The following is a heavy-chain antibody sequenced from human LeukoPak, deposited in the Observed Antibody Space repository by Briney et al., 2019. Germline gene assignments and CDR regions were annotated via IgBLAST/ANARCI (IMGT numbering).Heavy chain of an antibody. V-gene: IGHV4-39*07. Sequence: SETLSLTCTVSGGSISSSSYYWGWIRQPPGKGLEWIGSIDYSGSTYYNPSLRSRATISIDTSKHQFSLKLSSVTAADTAVYYCAREYTLYRSGWFLDYWGQGTVVTVSS. CDR3: AREYTLYRSGWFLDY. D-gene: IGHD6-19*01. CDR2: IDYSGST. CDR1: GGSISSSSYY. J-gene: IGHJ4*02.